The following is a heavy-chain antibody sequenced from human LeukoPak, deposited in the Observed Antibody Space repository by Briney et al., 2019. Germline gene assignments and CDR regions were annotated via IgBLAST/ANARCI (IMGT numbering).Heavy chain of an antibody. D-gene: IGHD3-9*01. Sequence: HSGRSLRLSCAASGFTFSSYGMHWVRQAPGKGLEWVAVISYDGSNKYYADSVKGRFTISRDNSKNTLYLQMNSLRAEDTAVYYCARDLNYDILTGYQDTFDYWGQGTLVTVSS. J-gene: IGHJ4*02. CDR2: ISYDGSNK. CDR3: ARDLNYDILTGYQDTFDY. CDR1: GFTFSSYG. V-gene: IGHV3-30*03.